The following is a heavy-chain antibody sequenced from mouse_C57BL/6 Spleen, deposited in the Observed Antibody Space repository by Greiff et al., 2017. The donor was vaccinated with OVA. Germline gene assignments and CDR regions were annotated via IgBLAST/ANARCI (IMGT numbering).Heavy chain of an antibody. V-gene: IGHV1-64*01. J-gene: IGHJ3*01. D-gene: IGHD1-1*01. CDR3: ARQYYGSSYGFAY. Sequence: VQLQQPGAELVKPGASVKLSCKASGYTFTSYWMHWVKQRPGQGLEWIGMIHPNSGSTNYNEKFKSKATLTVDKSSSPAYMQLSSLTSEDSAVYYGARQYYGSSYGFAYWGQGTLVTVSA. CDR1: GYTFTSYW. CDR2: IHPNSGST.